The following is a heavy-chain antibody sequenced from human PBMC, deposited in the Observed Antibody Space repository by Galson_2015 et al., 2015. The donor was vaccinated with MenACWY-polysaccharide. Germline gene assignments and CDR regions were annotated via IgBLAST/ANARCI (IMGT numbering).Heavy chain of an antibody. V-gene: IGHV3-7*04. J-gene: IGHJ6*02. CDR3: ARGHYGMDV. CDR2: IKKDGSEK. Sequence: SLRLSCAASGVTFSTSAMHWVRQAPGKGLEWVANIKKDGSEKYYVDSVKGRFTISRDNAKNSVYLQMNSLRAEDTAVYYCARGHYGMDVWGQGTTVTVSS. CDR1: GVTFSTSA.